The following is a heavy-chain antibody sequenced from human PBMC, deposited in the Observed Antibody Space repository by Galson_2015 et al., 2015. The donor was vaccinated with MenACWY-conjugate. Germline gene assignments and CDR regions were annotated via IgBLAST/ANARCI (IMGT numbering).Heavy chain of an antibody. D-gene: IGHD4-17*01. CDR2: IGYDGNNK. V-gene: IGHV3-30*02. J-gene: IGHJ4*02. Sequence: SLRLSCAASGFTFSSHVMHWVRQAPGKGLAWVAFIGYDGNNKYYTDTVKGRFTISRDNSKNTLYLQMNSLRAEDTAVYYCATKTTVTPRDLDYWGQGTLVTVSS. CDR3: ATKTTVTPRDLDY. CDR1: GFTFSSHV.